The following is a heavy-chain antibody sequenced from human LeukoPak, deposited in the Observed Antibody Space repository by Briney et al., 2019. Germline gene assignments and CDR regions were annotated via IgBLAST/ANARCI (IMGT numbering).Heavy chain of an antibody. D-gene: IGHD3-9*01. CDR2: ISGSGGST. CDR1: GFTFSSYA. CDR3: AKDLFGFPPYFDWRGDY. V-gene: IGHV3-23*01. J-gene: IGHJ4*02. Sequence: GGSLRLSCAASGFTFSSYAMSWVRQAPGKGLEWVSAISGSGGSTYYSDSVKGRFTISRDNSKNTLYLQMNSLRAEDTAVYYCAKDLFGFPPYFDWRGDYWGQGTLVTVSS.